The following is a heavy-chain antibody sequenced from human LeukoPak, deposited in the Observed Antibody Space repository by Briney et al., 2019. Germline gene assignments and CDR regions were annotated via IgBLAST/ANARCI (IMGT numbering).Heavy chain of an antibody. Sequence: PSETLSLTCAVYGGSFSGYYWSWIRQPPGKGLEWIGEINHSGSTIYNPSLKSRVTISVDTSKNQFSLKLSSVTAADTAVYYCARLPGYSYGRNFYFGYWGQGTLVTVSS. CDR1: GGSFSGYY. CDR3: ARLPGYSYGRNFYFGY. J-gene: IGHJ4*02. CDR2: INHSGST. D-gene: IGHD5-18*01. V-gene: IGHV4-34*01.